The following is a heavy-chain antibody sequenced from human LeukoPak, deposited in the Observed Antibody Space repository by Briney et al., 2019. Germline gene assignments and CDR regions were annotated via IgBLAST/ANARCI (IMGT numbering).Heavy chain of an antibody. J-gene: IGHJ5*02. D-gene: IGHD3-16*01. CDR1: GGSIRRGGYF. CDR2: IYYTGAT. Sequence: SQTLSLTCTVSGGSIRRGGYFWNWIRHHPGKGLEWIGNIYYTGATYDNPSLKGRVAMSVDAAKNQFSLNLTSVTAEDTAVYFCARGLKYDWLLGNNWFDPWGQGILVTVSS. CDR3: ARGLKYDWLLGNNWFDP. V-gene: IGHV4-31*03.